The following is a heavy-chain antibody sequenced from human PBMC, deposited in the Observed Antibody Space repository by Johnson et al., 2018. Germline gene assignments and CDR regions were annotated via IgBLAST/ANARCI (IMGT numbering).Heavy chain of an antibody. Sequence: QVQLVQSGGGVVQPGRSLRLSCAASGFTFSSYVMHWVRQAPGKGLEWVAGISYDGSNKYYVDSVKGRLTISRDNAKNSLYLQMNSLRAEDTAVYYCARVGIQWSDFWSGYIYYYYMDVWGKGTTVTVSS. CDR1: GFTFSSYV. D-gene: IGHD3-3*01. J-gene: IGHJ6*03. CDR2: ISYDGSNK. V-gene: IGHV3-30*03. CDR3: ARVGIQWSDFWSGYIYYYYMDV.